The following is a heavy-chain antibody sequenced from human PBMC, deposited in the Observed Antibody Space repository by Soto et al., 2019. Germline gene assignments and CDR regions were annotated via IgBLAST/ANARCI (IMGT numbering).Heavy chain of an antibody. CDR3: ASWPDAADY. CDR2: ISSTSSTI. J-gene: IGHJ4*02. D-gene: IGHD6-25*01. Sequence: EVQLVESGGGLVQLGGSLRLSCAASGFTFSSCSMNWVRQAPGKGLEWLSYISSTSSTIYYADSVKGRFTISRDNAKNSLYLQRNSLRDEDTAVYYCASWPDAADYWGQGTLVTVSS. V-gene: IGHV3-48*02. CDR1: GFTFSSCS.